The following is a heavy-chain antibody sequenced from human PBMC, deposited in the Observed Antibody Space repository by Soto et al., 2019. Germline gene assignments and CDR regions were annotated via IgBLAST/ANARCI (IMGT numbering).Heavy chain of an antibody. J-gene: IGHJ4*02. D-gene: IGHD3-22*01. Sequence: PSETLSLTCAVSGGSISSGGYAWSWIRQPPGKGLEWIGYISQSGRTYYSPSLKSRVTISVDGSKKQFSLKMNSVTAADTAVYFCARGTYYYDSGGYQLEYYFDKWGQGTLVTVSS. CDR2: ISQSGRT. CDR3: ARGTYYYDSGGYQLEYYFDK. V-gene: IGHV4-30-2*01. CDR1: GGSISSGGYA.